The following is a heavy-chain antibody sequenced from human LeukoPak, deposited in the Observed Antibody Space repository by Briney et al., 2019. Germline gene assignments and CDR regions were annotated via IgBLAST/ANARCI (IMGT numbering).Heavy chain of an antibody. CDR1: GFTFSTYT. J-gene: IGHJ3*02. D-gene: IGHD3-22*01. Sequence: GGSLRLSCAASGFTFSTYTMSWVRQAPGKGLEWVSAISGSGGNTYYADSVKGRFTISRDNAKNSLYLQMNSLRAEDTAVYYCARVDTMIVVDLDAFDIWGQGTMVTVSS. CDR2: ISGSGGNT. CDR3: ARVDTMIVVDLDAFDI. V-gene: IGHV3-23*01.